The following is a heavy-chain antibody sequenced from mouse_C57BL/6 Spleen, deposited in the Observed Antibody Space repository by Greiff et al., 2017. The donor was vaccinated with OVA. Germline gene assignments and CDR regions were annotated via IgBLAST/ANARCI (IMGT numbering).Heavy chain of an antibody. V-gene: IGHV5-17*01. CDR2: ISSGSSTI. D-gene: IGHD2-2*01. CDR3: ARTMVTTGYAY. Sequence: DVQLVESGGGLVKPGGSLKLSCAASGFTFSDYGMHWVRQAPEKGLEWVAYISSGSSTIYYANSVKGRFTISRDNAKNTLFLQMTSLRSEDTAMYYCARTMVTTGYAYWGQGTLVTVSA. J-gene: IGHJ3*01. CDR1: GFTFSDYG.